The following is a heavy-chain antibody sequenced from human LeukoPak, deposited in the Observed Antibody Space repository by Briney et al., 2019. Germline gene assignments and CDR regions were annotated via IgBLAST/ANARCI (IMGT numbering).Heavy chain of an antibody. CDR2: IWYDGSNK. CDR3: ARDGEVGLRYFDY. V-gene: IGHV3-33*01. D-gene: IGHD5-12*01. J-gene: IGHJ4*02. CDR1: GFTFSSYG. Sequence: GGPLRLSCAASGFTFSSYGMHWVRQAPGKGLEWVAVIWYDGSNKYYADSVKGRFTISRDNSKNTLYLQMNSLRAEDTAVYYCARDGEVGLRYFDYWGQGTLVTVSS.